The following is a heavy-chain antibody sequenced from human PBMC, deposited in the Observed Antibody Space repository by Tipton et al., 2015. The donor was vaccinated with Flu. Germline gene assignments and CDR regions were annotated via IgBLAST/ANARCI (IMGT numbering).Heavy chain of an antibody. D-gene: IGHD3-10*01. Sequence: LRLSCTVSGGSLSSYYWSWIRQSAGKGLEWIGRIYSSGNTKYSPSFKSRVTMSVDTSKNQFSLNLNSVTAADTAVYFCARGSGSGTYVIFEYWGQGTPVTVSS. CDR2: IYSSGNT. CDR1: GGSLSSYY. V-gene: IGHV4-4*07. CDR3: ARGSGSGTYVIFEY. J-gene: IGHJ4*02.